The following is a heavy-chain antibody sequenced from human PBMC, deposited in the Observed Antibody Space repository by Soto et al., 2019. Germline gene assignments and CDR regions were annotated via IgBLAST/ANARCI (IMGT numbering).Heavy chain of an antibody. CDR1: GGSISSGGYY. CDR2: IYYSGST. Sequence: QVQLQESGPGLVKPSQTLSLTCTVSGGSISSGGYYWSWIRQHPGKGLEWIGYIYYSGSTYYNPSLKSRVTISVDKSKNLFSLKLSSVTAADTAVYYCARGGRRSPGMDVWGQGTTVTVSS. V-gene: IGHV4-31*03. J-gene: IGHJ6*02. CDR3: ARGGRRSPGMDV.